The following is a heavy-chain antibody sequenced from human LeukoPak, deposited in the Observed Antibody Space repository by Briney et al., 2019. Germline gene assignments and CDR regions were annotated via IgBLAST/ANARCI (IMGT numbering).Heavy chain of an antibody. CDR3: ARNYYDSSGYYDY. D-gene: IGHD3-22*01. CDR1: GFTLTNHA. Sequence: GGSLRLSCVVSGFTLTNHAVSWVRQAPGKGLEWVSIVTGTGGTYYADSVKGRFTISRDNSKNTLYLQMNSLRAEDTAVYYCARNYYDSSGYYDYWGQGTLVTVSS. J-gene: IGHJ4*02. CDR2: VTGTGGT. V-gene: IGHV3-23*01.